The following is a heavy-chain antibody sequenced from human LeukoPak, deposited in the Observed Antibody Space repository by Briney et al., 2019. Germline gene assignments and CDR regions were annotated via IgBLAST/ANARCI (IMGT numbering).Heavy chain of an antibody. D-gene: IGHD2-2*01. CDR3: AREVAAASET. Sequence: PSETLSLTCTVSGXSISSSSYYWGWIRQPPGKGLEWIGTIYYTGSAYYNPSLKSRVTISVDTSKNQFSLNLNSVTAADTAIYYCAREVAAASETWGQGTLVTVSS. CDR1: GXSISSSSYY. J-gene: IGHJ5*02. CDR2: IYYTGSA. V-gene: IGHV4-39*02.